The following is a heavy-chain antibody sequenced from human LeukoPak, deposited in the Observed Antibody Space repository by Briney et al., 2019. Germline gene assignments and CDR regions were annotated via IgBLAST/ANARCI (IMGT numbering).Heavy chain of an antibody. CDR1: GVSINDYY. CDR2: ISHTEGT. J-gene: IGHJ4*02. CDR3: ARIRCGHSGSVCYNH. Sequence: PSETLSLTCGVFGVSINDYYWSWIRQSPGKGLEWIGEISHTEGTRYNPSLESRVTMTVGTSENQLSLKLIFVTAADTAVYYCARIRCGHSGSVCYNHWGLGTLVTVSS. V-gene: IGHV4-34*01. D-gene: IGHD3-9*01.